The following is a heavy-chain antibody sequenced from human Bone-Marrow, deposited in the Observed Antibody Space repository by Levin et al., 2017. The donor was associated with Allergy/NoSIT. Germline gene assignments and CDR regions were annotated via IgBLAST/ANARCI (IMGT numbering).Heavy chain of an antibody. CDR1: GASIRSGAYY. CDR2: IYYNGST. V-gene: IGHV4-31*03. J-gene: IGHJ4*02. D-gene: IGHD3-10*01. CDR3: ARVLAGFDGSAMAYDY. Sequence: SQTISLPCTVSGASIRSGAYYWSWVRQPPGQGLEWIGYIYYNGSTYFNPSLKSRVSISVDTSKNQFSLKLSSVTAADTADYYCARVLAGFDGSAMAYDYWGRGSLVTVSS.